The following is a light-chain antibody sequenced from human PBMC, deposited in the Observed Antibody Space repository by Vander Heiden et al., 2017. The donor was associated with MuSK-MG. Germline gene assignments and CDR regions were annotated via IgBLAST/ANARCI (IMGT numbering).Light chain of an antibody. CDR2: TAS. V-gene: IGKV1-12*01. Sequence: DVQMTQSPSSLSASIGDRVTINCRASQVVGNWLAWYQQRPGKAPQLLIYTASTLQSGAPSRFSGSGSGTEFTLTISSLQPEDSATYFCLQANTFPNPFGQGTRLEIK. J-gene: IGKJ5*01. CDR3: LQANTFPNP. CDR1: QVVGNW.